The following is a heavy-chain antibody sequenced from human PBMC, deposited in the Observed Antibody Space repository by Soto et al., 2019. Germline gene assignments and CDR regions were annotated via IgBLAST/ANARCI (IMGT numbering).Heavy chain of an antibody. Sequence: SATLSLTCTVSGGSISSYYWSWIRQPPGKGLEWIGYIYYSGSTNYNPSLKSRVTISVDTSKNQFSLKLSSVTAADTAVYYCARGTVGSSGYYYDYYYYGMDVWGQGTTVTSP. CDR3: ARGTVGSSGYYYDYYYYGMDV. CDR1: GGSISSYY. D-gene: IGHD3-22*01. CDR2: IYYSGST. J-gene: IGHJ6*02. V-gene: IGHV4-59*01.